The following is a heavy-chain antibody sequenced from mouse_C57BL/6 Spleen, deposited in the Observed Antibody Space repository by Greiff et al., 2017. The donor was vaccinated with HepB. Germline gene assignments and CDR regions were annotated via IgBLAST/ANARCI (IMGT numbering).Heavy chain of an antibody. CDR3: ARAHYYGSSPHLDY. V-gene: IGHV1-82*01. J-gene: IGHJ2*01. D-gene: IGHD1-1*01. Sequence: VQLQQSGPELVKPGASVKISCKASGYAFSSSWMNWVKQRPGKGLEWIGRIYPGDGDTNYNGKFKGKATLTADKSSSTAYMQLSSLTSEDSAVYFCARAHYYGSSPHLDYWGQGTTLTVSS. CDR1: GYAFSSSW. CDR2: IYPGDGDT.